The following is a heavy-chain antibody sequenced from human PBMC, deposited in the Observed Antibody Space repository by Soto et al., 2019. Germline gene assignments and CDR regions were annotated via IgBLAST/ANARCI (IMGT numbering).Heavy chain of an antibody. CDR3: ARDNYYDSSGSSPIWDYGMDV. J-gene: IGHJ6*02. D-gene: IGHD3-22*01. V-gene: IGHV4-34*09. CDR2: INHSGST. CDR1: GGSFSGYY. Sequence: TLSLTCAVYGGSFSGYYWSWIRQPPGKGLEWIGEINHSGSTNYNPSLKSRVTISVDTSKNQFSLKLSSVTAADTAVYYCARDNYYDSSGSSPIWDYGMDVWGQGTTVTVSS.